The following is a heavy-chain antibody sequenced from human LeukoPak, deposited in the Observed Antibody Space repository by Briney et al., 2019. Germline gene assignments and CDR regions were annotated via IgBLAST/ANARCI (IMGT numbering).Heavy chain of an antibody. Sequence: GASVKVSCKASGYTFTSYGISWVRQAPGQGLEWMGWISAYNGNTNYAQKLRGRVTMTTDTSTSTAYMELRSLRSDDTAVYYCARDPPNYYDSSGPQLTTFDYWGQGTLVTVSS. V-gene: IGHV1-18*01. J-gene: IGHJ4*02. CDR1: GYTFTSYG. CDR2: ISAYNGNT. D-gene: IGHD3-22*01. CDR3: ARDPPNYYDSSGPQLTTFDY.